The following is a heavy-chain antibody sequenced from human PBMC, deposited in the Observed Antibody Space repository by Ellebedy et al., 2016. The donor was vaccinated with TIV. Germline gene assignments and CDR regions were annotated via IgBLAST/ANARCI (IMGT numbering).Heavy chain of an antibody. V-gene: IGHV3-74*01. CDR3: ARLRNWNYGGKDY. CDR1: GFTFSSYA. Sequence: GGSLRLXXAASGFTFSSYAMSWVRQAPGKGLVWVSRINSDGSSTSYADSVKGRFTISRDNAKNTLYLQMNSLRAEDTAVYYCARLRNWNYGGKDYWGQGTLVTVSS. D-gene: IGHD1-7*01. CDR2: INSDGSST. J-gene: IGHJ4*02.